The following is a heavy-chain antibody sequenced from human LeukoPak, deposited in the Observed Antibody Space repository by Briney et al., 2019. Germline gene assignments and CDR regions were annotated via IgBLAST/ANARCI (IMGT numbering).Heavy chain of an antibody. J-gene: IGHJ4*02. Sequence: SETLSLTCTVSGGSISSYYWSWIRRPPGKGLEWIGYIYYSGSTNYNPSLKSRVTISVDTSKNQLSLKLSSVTAADTAVYYCARVRVTVAATYFDYWGQGTLVTVSS. CDR3: ARVRVTVAATYFDY. V-gene: IGHV4-59*01. CDR2: IYYSGST. CDR1: GGSISSYY. D-gene: IGHD6-19*01.